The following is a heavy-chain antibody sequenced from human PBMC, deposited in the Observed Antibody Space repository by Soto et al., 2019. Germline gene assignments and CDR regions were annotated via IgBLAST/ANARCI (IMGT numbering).Heavy chain of an antibody. CDR3: ASKRGNYLDY. J-gene: IGHJ4*02. CDR1: GGSVSSGEYF. Sequence: SETLSLTCTVSGGSVSSGEYFLTWIRQPPGKGLEWIGYISHIGSTYYNPSLKSRATISLDTSKNQFSLKLTSVTAADTAVYYCASKRGNYLDYWGRGALVTVSS. V-gene: IGHV4-30-4*08. D-gene: IGHD3-16*01. CDR2: ISHIGST.